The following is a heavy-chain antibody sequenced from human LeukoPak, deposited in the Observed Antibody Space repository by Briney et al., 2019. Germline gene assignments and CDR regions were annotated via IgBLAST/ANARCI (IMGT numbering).Heavy chain of an antibody. CDR3: ARDYDSWFDP. J-gene: IGHJ5*02. V-gene: IGHV4-59*01. D-gene: IGHD3-16*01. Sequence: SETLSLTCTVSGGSISSYYWSWIRQPPGKGLEWIGYIYYSGSTSYNPSLKSRVTISVDTSKNQFSLKLSSVTAADTAVYYCARDYDSWFDPWGQGTLVTVSS. CDR2: IYYSGST. CDR1: GGSISSYY.